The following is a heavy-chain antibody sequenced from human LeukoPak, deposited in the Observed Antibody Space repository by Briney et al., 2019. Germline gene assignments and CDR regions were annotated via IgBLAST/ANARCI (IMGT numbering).Heavy chain of an antibody. V-gene: IGHV1-69*13. CDR3: ARAPGYYYYMDV. CDR2: IIPIFGTA. J-gene: IGHJ6*03. CDR1: GGTFSSYA. Sequence: ASVKVSCKAPGGTFSSYAISWVRQAPGQGLEWMGGIIPIFGTANYAQKFQGRVTITADESTSTAYMELSSLRSEDTAVYYCARAPGYYYYMDVRGKGTTVTISS.